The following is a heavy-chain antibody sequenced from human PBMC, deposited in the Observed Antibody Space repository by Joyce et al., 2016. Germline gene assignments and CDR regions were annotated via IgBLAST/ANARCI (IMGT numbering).Heavy chain of an antibody. CDR2: ISGYNGNT. D-gene: IGHD2-15*01. V-gene: IGHV1-18*01. Sequence: QVVLVQSGAEVKKPGASVKVSCRASGYNFLIYGLTWVRQVPGHGPEWMGWISGYNGNTEYAQKFQGRVTMTTETSTRTAYMELRNLRSDDTAVYYCARGTVVRGLSWFGPWGQGTPVTVSS. CDR3: ARGTVVRGLSWFGP. CDR1: GYNFLIYG. J-gene: IGHJ5*02.